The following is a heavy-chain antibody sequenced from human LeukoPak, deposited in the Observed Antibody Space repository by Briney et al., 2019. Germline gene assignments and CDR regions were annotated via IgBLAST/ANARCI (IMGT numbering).Heavy chain of an antibody. D-gene: IGHD2-2*01. CDR3: ASTDIVVVPAALDYYYYYMDV. Sequence: SQTLSLTCTVSGGSISSGGYYWSWIRQPPGKGLEWIGYIYHSGSTYYNPSLKSRVTISVDRSKNQFSLKLSSVTAADTAVYYCASTDIVVVPAALDYYYYYMDVWGKGTTVTVSS. J-gene: IGHJ6*03. CDR1: GGSISSGGYY. V-gene: IGHV4-30-2*01. CDR2: IYHSGST.